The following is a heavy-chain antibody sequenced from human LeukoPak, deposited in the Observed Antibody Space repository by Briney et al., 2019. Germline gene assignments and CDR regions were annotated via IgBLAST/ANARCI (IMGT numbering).Heavy chain of an antibody. CDR2: ISGSGGST. V-gene: IGHV3-23*01. D-gene: IGHD3-9*01. Sequence: GGSLRLSCAASGFTFSSYAMSWVRQAPGKGLEWVSAISGSGGSTYYADSVKGRFTISRDNSKNTLYLQMNSLRVEDTAVYYCAKGFSSHFDWLLYFDYWGQGTLVTVSS. CDR3: AKGFSSHFDWLLYFDY. CDR1: GFTFSSYA. J-gene: IGHJ4*02.